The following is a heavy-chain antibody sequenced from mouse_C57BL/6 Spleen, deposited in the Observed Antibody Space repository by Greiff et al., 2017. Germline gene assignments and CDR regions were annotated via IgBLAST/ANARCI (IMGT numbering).Heavy chain of an antibody. CDR3: ARGGYYGSSYYFDY. Sequence: VKLQQPGAELVMPGASVKLSCKASGYTFTSYWMHWVKQRPGQGLEWIGEIDPSDSYTNYNQKFKGKSTLTVDKSSSTAYMQLSSLTSEDSAVYYCARGGYYGSSYYFDYWGQGTTLTVSS. CDR2: IDPSDSYT. D-gene: IGHD1-1*01. CDR1: GYTFTSYW. V-gene: IGHV1-69*01. J-gene: IGHJ2*01.